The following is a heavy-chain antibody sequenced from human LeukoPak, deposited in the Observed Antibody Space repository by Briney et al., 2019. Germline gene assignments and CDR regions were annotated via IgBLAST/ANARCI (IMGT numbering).Heavy chain of an antibody. CDR2: IWYDGSNK. V-gene: IGHV3-33*06. CDR1: GFTFSSYG. CDR3: AKAPRDGYAPFDY. Sequence: PGGSLRLSCAASGFTFSSYGMHWVRQAPGKGLEWVAVIWYDGSNKYYADSVKGRFTISRDNSKNTLYLQMNSLRAEDTAVYYCAKAPRDGYAPFDYWGQGTLVTVSS. D-gene: IGHD5-24*01. J-gene: IGHJ4*02.